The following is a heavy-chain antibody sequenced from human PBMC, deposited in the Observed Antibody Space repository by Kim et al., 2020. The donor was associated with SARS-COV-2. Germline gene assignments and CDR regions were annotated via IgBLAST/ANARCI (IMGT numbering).Heavy chain of an antibody. D-gene: IGHD2-15*01. CDR3: AKEFTHYWPAFDP. V-gene: IGHV3-30*02. Sequence: YADFVKGRFTIAIDNSKNTLYLQMNSLGVEDSAVYYCAKEFTHYWPAFDPWGQGTLVIVSS. J-gene: IGHJ5*02.